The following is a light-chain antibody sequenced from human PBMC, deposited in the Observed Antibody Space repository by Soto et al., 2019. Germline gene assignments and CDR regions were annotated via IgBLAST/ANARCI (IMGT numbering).Light chain of an antibody. Sequence: EIVLTQSPGTLSLSPGERATLSCRASQSFSSSYLAWYQQKPGQAPRLLIYAASSRATGIPDRFSGSGSGTDFTLTISRLEPEDYAVYYCQQYGHSLWTFGQGTKVDIK. CDR3: QQYGHSLWT. CDR2: AAS. CDR1: QSFSSSY. V-gene: IGKV3-20*01. J-gene: IGKJ1*01.